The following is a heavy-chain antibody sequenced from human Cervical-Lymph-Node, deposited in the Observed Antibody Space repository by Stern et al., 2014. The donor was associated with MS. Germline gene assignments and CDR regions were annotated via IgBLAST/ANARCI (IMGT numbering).Heavy chain of an antibody. CDR2: INPNSGGT. CDR1: GYTFTGYY. D-gene: IGHD3-22*01. V-gene: IGHV1-2*04. Sequence: VQLLESGAEVKKPGASVKVSCKASGYTFTGYYMHWVRQAPGQGLEWMGWINPNSGGTNYAQKFQGWVTMTRDTSISTAYMELSRLRSDDTAVYYCARGPALLPDSSVYYSRTLNGFNYWGQGTLVTVSS. J-gene: IGHJ4*02. CDR3: ARGPALLPDSSVYYSRTLNGFNY.